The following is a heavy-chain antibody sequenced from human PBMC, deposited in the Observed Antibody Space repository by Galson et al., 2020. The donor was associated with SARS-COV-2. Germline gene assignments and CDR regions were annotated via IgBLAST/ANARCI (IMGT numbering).Heavy chain of an antibody. J-gene: IGHJ5*02. D-gene: IGHD7-27*01. V-gene: IGHV4-39*01. Sequence: ASETLSLTCTVSGGSISDYSYYWGRIRQSPGKGQEWIGSLHYRDRTYHNPSPKSRVTISVDTSNNQFSLRVTSVTAADTAVYYCARFRLGINTNWFDPWSRGTLAIVSS. CDR2: LHYRDRT. CDR3: ARFRLGINTNWFDP. CDR1: GGSISDYSYY.